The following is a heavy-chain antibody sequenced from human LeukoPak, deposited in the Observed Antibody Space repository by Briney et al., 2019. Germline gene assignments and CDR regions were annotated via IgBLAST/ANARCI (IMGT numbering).Heavy chain of an antibody. J-gene: IGHJ4*02. CDR1: GYSFTNFW. Sequence: PGESLKISCKGSGYSFTNFWISWVRQMPGKALEWMGRINPSDSYTDYSPSFQGHVTISADKSISTAYLQWNTLKASDTAMYYCARQTGGYWGQGTQVTVSS. V-gene: IGHV5-10-1*01. CDR2: INPSDSYT. D-gene: IGHD1-14*01. CDR3: ARQTGGY.